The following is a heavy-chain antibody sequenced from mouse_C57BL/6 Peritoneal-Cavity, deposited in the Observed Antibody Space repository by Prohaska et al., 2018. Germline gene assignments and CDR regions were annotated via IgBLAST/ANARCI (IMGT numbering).Heavy chain of an antibody. D-gene: IGHD2-1*01. CDR3: MRYGNYWYFDV. CDR2: INSDGSAI. J-gene: IGHJ1*03. V-gene: IGHV11-2*01. CDR1: GFTFSGFW. Sequence: VQPGRSRGLSCEGSGFTFSGFWMSWVRQTPGKTLEWIGDINSDGSAINYAPSIKDRFTIFRDNDKSTLYLQMSNVRSEDTATYFCMRYGNYWYFDVWGTGTTVTVSS.